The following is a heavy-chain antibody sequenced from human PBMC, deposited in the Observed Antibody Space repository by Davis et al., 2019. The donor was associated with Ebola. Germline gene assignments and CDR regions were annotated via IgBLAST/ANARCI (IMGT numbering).Heavy chain of an antibody. CDR2: INPNSGVT. J-gene: IGHJ3*02. CDR1: EYTFTGHY. V-gene: IGHV1-2*06. Sequence: AASVKVSCKASEYTFTGHYIHWVRQAPGQGLEWMGRINPNSGVTNYAQRFQGRVVMTRDTSITTAYMELSRLRSDDTAIYYCARVGHGDKGLGAFDIWGQGTMVTVSS. CDR3: ARVGHGDKGLGAFDI. D-gene: IGHD4-17*01.